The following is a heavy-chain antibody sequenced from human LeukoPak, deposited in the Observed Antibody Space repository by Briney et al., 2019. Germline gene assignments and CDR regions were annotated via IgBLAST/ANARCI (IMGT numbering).Heavy chain of an antibody. V-gene: IGHV3-30-3*01. CDR2: ISYDGSNK. J-gene: IGHJ1*01. Sequence: GRSLRLSCAASGFTFSSYAMHWVRQAPGKGLEWVAVISYDGSNKYYADSVKGRFTISRDNSKNTLYLQMNSLRAEDTAVYYCARGSYSSSWYGAEYFQHWGQGTLVTVSS. CDR1: GFTFSSYA. CDR3: ARGSYSSSWYGAEYFQH. D-gene: IGHD6-13*01.